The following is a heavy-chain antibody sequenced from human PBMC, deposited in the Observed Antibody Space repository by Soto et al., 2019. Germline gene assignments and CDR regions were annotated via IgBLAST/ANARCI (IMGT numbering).Heavy chain of an antibody. CDR1: GGSISSSSYY. D-gene: IGHD6-13*01. CDR2: IYYSGST. V-gene: IGHV4-39*01. J-gene: IGHJ4*02. Sequence: SETLSLTCTVSGGSISSSSYYWGWIRQPPGKGLEWIGSIYYSGSTYYNPSLKSRVTISVDTSKNQFSLKLSSVTAADTAVYYCARHQQQLRTFDYWGQGTLVTVSS. CDR3: ARHQQQLRTFDY.